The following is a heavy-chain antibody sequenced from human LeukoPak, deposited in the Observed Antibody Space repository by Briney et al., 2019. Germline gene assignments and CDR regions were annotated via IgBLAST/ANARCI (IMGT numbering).Heavy chain of an antibody. CDR3: AKSAGKTMTKSTFDY. V-gene: IGHV3-23*01. J-gene: IGHJ4*02. CDR2: ISGSGGST. CDR1: RFTFSSYA. Sequence: GGSLRLSCAASRFTFSSYAMSWVRQAPGKGLEWVSAISGSGGSTYYADSVKGRFTISRDNSKNTLYLQMNSLRAEDTAVYYCAKSAGKTMTKSTFDYWGQGTLVTVSS. D-gene: IGHD4-11*01.